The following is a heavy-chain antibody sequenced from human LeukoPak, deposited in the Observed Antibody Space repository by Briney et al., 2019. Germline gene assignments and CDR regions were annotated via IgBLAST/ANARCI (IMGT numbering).Heavy chain of an antibody. CDR2: IYTSGST. Sequence: SSETLSLTCTVSGGSISSGSYYWSWIRQPAGKGLEWIGRIYTSGSTNYNPSLKSRVTISVDTSKNQFSLKLSSVTAADTAVYYCARRRSGYSSSWTRGGFDYWGQGTLVTVSS. CDR1: GGSISSGSYY. CDR3: ARRRSGYSSSWTRGGFDY. V-gene: IGHV4-61*02. D-gene: IGHD6-13*01. J-gene: IGHJ4*02.